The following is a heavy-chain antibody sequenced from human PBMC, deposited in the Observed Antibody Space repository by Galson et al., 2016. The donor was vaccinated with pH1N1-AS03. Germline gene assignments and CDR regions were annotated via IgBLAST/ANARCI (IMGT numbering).Heavy chain of an antibody. Sequence: QSGAEVKKSGESLKISCQTSGYNFNAYWIAWVRQMPGKDLEWMGIIYPADSDTRDSPSFQGQITISVDKSIWTAYLQWSSLKASDSAMYYYAGHPYSTGGGDYWGQGTLVTVSS. J-gene: IGHJ4*02. CDR2: IYPADSDT. CDR3: AGHPYSTGGGDY. D-gene: IGHD2-8*02. CDR1: GYNFNAYW. V-gene: IGHV5-51*01.